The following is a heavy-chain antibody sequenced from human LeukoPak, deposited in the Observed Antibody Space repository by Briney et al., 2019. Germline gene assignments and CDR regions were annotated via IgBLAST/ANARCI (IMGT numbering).Heavy chain of an antibody. Sequence: PSETLSLTCTVSGGSISSGGYYWSWIRQHPGKGLEWIGYIYYSGSTYYNPSLKSRVTISVDTSKNQFSLKLSSVTAADTAVYYCARGGGDSSGYSVTDFDYWGQGTLVTVSS. CDR3: ARGGGDSSGYSVTDFDY. CDR2: IYYSGST. J-gene: IGHJ4*02. D-gene: IGHD3-22*01. V-gene: IGHV4-31*03. CDR1: GGSISSGGYY.